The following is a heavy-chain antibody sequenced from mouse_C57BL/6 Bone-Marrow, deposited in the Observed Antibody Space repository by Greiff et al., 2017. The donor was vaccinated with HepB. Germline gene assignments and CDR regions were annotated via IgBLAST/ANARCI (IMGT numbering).Heavy chain of an antibody. V-gene: IGHV1-5*01. CDR2: IYPGNSDT. D-gene: IGHD1-1*01. CDR3: TSYYGSSPYAMDY. Sequence: EVQLQQSGTVLARPGASVKMSCKTSGYTFTSYWMHWVKQRPGQGLEWIGAIYPGNSDTSYNQKFKGKAKLTAVTSASTAYMELSSLTNEDSAVYYFTSYYGSSPYAMDYWGQGTSVTVSS. CDR1: GYTFTSYW. J-gene: IGHJ4*01.